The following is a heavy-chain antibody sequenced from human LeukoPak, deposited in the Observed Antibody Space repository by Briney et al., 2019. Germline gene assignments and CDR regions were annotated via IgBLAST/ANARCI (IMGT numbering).Heavy chain of an antibody. CDR3: AKDLDYTTYGYYFDY. D-gene: IGHD4-11*01. J-gene: IGHJ4*02. CDR1: GFTFKNAW. V-gene: IGHV3-15*01. CDR2: IKSKAHGGTT. Sequence: GGSLRLSCAASGFTFKNAWMSWVRQAPGKGLEWVGRIKSKAHGGTTDYAAPVKDRFTISRDDSKNTLYLQMNSLRADDTAVYYCAKDLDYTTYGYYFDYWGQGTLVTVSS.